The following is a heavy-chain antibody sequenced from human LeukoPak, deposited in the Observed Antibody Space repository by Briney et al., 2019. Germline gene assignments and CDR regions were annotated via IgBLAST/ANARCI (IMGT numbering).Heavy chain of an antibody. CDR3: ARDRWSSSWSL. D-gene: IGHD6-13*01. CDR1: GGSFSGYY. CDR2: INHSGST. V-gene: IGHV4-34*01. J-gene: IGHJ4*02. Sequence: SETLSLTCAVYGGSFSGYYWSWIRQPPGKGLEWIGEINHSGSTNYNPSLKSRVTISVDTSKNQFSLKLSSVTAADTAVYYCARDRWSSSWSLWGQGTLVTVSS.